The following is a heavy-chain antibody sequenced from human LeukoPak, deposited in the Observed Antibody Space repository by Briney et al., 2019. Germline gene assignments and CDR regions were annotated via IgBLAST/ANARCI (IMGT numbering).Heavy chain of an antibody. V-gene: IGHV1-2*02. CDR1: GYTFTGYY. CDR3: ARAIAAAGPFDY. Sequence: ASVKVSCKASGYTFTGYYMHWVRQAPGQGLEWIGWIVVGSGNTNYAQKFQGRVTMTRDTSISTAYMELSRLRSDDTAVYYCARAIAAAGPFDYWGQGTLVTVSS. J-gene: IGHJ4*02. D-gene: IGHD6-13*01. CDR2: IVVGSGNT.